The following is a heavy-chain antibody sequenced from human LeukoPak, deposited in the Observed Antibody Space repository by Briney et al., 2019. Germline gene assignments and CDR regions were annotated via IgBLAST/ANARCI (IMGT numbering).Heavy chain of an antibody. J-gene: IGHJ4*02. CDR2: IKRKTDGGTA. V-gene: IGHV3-15*01. CDR3: TTVGGSYRVVAY. Sequence: GGCLRLSCAAAAFSVNATWMAWVRQSPGGVREWVGRIKRKTDGGTAEYGAPVKGRLTISRGESEESLYLKMNSLKTEDTGIYYCTTVGGSYRVVAYWGERALVTVSS. D-gene: IGHD1-26*01. CDR1: AFSVNATW.